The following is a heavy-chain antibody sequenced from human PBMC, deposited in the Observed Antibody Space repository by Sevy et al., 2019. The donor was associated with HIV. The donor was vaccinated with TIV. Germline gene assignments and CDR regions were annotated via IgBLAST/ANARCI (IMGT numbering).Heavy chain of an antibody. CDR1: GFTFGDYC. J-gene: IGHJ4*02. CDR3: TRWKAAQSIFDY. CDR2: LKSDVYGGTV. D-gene: IGHD6-13*01. Sequence: GGSQRLSCTASGFTFGDYCKSWVRQAPGKGLEWVAFLKSDVYGGTVDHAASVRGRFVISRDDSKTIAYLQMNDLKTEDTGVYYCTRWKAAQSIFDYWGQGALVTVSS. V-gene: IGHV3-49*04.